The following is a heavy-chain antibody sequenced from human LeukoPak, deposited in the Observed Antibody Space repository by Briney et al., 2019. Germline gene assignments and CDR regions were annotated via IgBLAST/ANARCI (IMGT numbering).Heavy chain of an antibody. CDR3: AKDHTAMVIYDFDY. CDR1: GFTFSSYA. D-gene: IGHD5-18*01. Sequence: GGSLRLSCAASGFTFSSYAMSWVRQAPGKGLEWVSAISGSGGSTYYADSVKGRFTISRDNSKNTLYLQMNSLRAGDTAVYYCAKDHTAMVIYDFDYWGQGTLVTVSS. V-gene: IGHV3-23*01. J-gene: IGHJ4*02. CDR2: ISGSGGST.